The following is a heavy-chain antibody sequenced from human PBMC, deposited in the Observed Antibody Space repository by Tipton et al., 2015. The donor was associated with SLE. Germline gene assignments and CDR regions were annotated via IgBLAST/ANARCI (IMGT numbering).Heavy chain of an antibody. J-gene: IGHJ4*02. Sequence: TLSLTCTVSGYSISSGYYWGWIRQPPGKGLEWIGSIYYSGSTYYNPSLKSRVTISVDTSKNQFSLKLSSVTAADTAVYYCASANWNFEYWGQGTLVTVSS. CDR1: GYSISSGYY. CDR3: ASANWNFEY. CDR2: IYYSGST. D-gene: IGHD1-1*01. V-gene: IGHV4-38-2*02.